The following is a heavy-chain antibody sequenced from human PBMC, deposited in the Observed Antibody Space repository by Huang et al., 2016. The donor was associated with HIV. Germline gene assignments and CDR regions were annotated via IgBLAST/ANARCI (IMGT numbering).Heavy chain of an antibody. V-gene: IGHV7-4-1*02. D-gene: IGHD6-19*01. Sequence: QVQLVQSGSELKKPGASVKVSCKASGYTFTTYAINWVRQAPGQGLEWMGWINTNTGNPMYAQDVTGRFVFSLDTSVSTAYLQISSLKSEDTAVYYCARDPGSGWYNGDYWGQGTLVTVSS. CDR1: GYTFTTYA. J-gene: IGHJ4*02. CDR2: INTNTGNP. CDR3: ARDPGSGWYNGDY.